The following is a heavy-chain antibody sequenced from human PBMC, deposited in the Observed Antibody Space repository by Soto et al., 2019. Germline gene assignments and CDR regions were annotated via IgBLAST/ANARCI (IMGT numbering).Heavy chain of an antibody. CDR3: ARGRRYCSGGSCYFGWFDP. CDR1: GGTFSSYA. J-gene: IGHJ5*02. CDR2: IIPIFGTA. D-gene: IGHD2-15*01. Sequence: GASVKVSRKASGGTFSSYAISWVRQAPGQGLEWMGGIIPIFGTANYAQKFQGRVTITADESTSTAYMELSSLRSEDTAVYYCARGRRYCSGGSCYFGWFDPWGQGTLVTVSS. V-gene: IGHV1-69*13.